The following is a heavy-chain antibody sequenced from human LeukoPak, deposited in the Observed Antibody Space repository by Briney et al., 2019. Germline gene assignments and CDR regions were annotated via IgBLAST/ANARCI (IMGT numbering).Heavy chain of an antibody. CDR1: GFTFSSYS. V-gene: IGHV3-21*01. Sequence: GGALRLSCAASGFTFSSYSMNWVRQAPGKGLEWVSSISSSSSYIYYADSVKGRFTISRDNAKNSLYLQMNSLRAEDTAVYYCARQGAPTMIVVVISSPRVRAFDIWGQGTMVTVSS. CDR2: ISSSSSYI. D-gene: IGHD3-22*01. J-gene: IGHJ3*02. CDR3: ARQGAPTMIVVVISSPRVRAFDI.